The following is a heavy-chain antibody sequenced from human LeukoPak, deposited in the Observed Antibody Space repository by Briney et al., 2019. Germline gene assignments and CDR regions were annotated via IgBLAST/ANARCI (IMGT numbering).Heavy chain of an antibody. CDR1: GGTFSNYA. CDR2: IIPIFGTA. V-gene: IGHV1-69*06. D-gene: IGHD2-8*01. CDR3: ARDDGEGIVLMPSDAFDI. Sequence: GASVKVSCKAPGGTFSNYAISWVRQAPGQGLEWMGGIIPIFGTANYAQKFQGRVTITADKSTSTAYMELSSLRSEDTAVYYCARDDGEGIVLMPSDAFDIWGQGTMVTVSS. J-gene: IGHJ3*02.